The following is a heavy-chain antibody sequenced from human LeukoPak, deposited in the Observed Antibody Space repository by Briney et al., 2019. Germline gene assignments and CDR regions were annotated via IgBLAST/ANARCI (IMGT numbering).Heavy chain of an antibody. V-gene: IGHV3-30*02. J-gene: IGHJ6*03. CDR1: GFTFSSYG. CDR3: AKDGGDAYYYMDV. CDR2: IRYDGSNK. D-gene: IGHD3-10*01. Sequence: TGGSLRLSCAASGFTFSSYGMHWVRQAPGKGLEWVAFIRYDGSNKYYADSVKGRFTISRDNSKNTLYLQMNSLRAEDTAVYYCAKDGGDAYYYMDVWGKGTTVTVSS.